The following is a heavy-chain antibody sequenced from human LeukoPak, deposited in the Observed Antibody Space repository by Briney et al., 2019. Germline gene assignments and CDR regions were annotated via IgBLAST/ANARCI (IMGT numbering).Heavy chain of an antibody. CDR3: ARAPLDAFDI. CDR2: ISNSDGST. Sequence: GGSLRLSCTTSGFTFRKHVMTWVRQAPGKGLEWVSGISNSDGSTYNADSVKGRFTISRDNSKNTLYLQMNSLRAEDTAVYYCARAPLDAFDIWGQGTMVTVSS. J-gene: IGHJ3*02. CDR1: GFTFRKHV. V-gene: IGHV3-23*01.